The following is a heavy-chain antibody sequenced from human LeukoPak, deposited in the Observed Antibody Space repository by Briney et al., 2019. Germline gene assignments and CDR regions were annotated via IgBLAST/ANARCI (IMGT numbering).Heavy chain of an antibody. V-gene: IGHV3-74*01. CDR3: AREILAPGKTHDY. J-gene: IGHJ4*02. CDR1: GFSLSNYW. CDR2: INSEGSLS. Sequence: PGGSLRLSCGASGFSLSNYWMHWVRQAPGTGPVWVARINSEGSLSSYADFVKGRFTISRDNAKNTVYLQMNSLRAEDTAVYYCAREILAPGKTHDYWGQGTLVTVSS.